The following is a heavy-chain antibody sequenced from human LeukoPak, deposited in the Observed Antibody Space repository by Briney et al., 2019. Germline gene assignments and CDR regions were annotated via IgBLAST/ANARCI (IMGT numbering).Heavy chain of an antibody. CDR3: AKSMATTCYFDS. Sequence: GGSLRLSCVASGFIFSDYYMTWIRQAPGKGLEFISFISSSGSYTNSADSVKGRFTISRDNSRNTLYLQMDSLRGDDTAVYYCAKSMATTCYFDSWGQGTLVTVSS. D-gene: IGHD5-24*01. V-gene: IGHV3-11*06. CDR2: ISSSGSYT. CDR1: GFIFSDYY. J-gene: IGHJ4*02.